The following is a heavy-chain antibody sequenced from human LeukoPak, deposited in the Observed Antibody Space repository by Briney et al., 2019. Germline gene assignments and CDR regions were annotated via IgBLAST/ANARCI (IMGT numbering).Heavy chain of an antibody. Sequence: PSETLSLTCAVSGYSISSGYYWGWIRQPPGKGLEWIGSIYHSGSTYYNPSLKSRVTISVDTSKNQFSLKLSSVTAADTAVYYCARARYCSSTSCYEVPWFDPWGQGTLVTVSS. CDR3: ARARYCSSTSCYEVPWFDP. CDR1: GYSISSGYY. D-gene: IGHD2-2*01. V-gene: IGHV4-38-2*01. CDR2: IYHSGST. J-gene: IGHJ5*02.